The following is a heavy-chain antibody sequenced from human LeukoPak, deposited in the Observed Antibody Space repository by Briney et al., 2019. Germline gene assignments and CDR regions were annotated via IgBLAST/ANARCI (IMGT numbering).Heavy chain of an antibody. V-gene: IGHV4-31*03. CDR2: IYYSGST. J-gene: IGHJ4*02. Sequence: SETLSLTCTVSGGSISSGGYYWSWIRQHPGKGLEWIGYIYYSGSTYYNPSLKSRVTISVDTSKNQFSLKLSSVTAADTAVYYCARDRPPNYYGSGSDYFDYWGQGTLVTVSS. D-gene: IGHD3-10*01. CDR3: ARDRPPNYYGSGSDYFDY. CDR1: GGSISSGGYY.